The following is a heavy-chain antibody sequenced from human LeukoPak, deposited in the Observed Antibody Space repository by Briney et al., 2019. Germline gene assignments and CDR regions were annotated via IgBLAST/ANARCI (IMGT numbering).Heavy chain of an antibody. CDR3: AKSGYSGYDFRNFDY. D-gene: IGHD5-12*01. CDR1: GFTFSSYA. V-gene: IGHV3-23*01. CDR2: ISGSGAGT. J-gene: IGHJ4*02. Sequence: GGPLRLSCAASGFTFSSYAMNWVRQAPGKGLEWVSGISGSGAGTYYADSVKGRFTISRDNSKSTLYLHMNSLRAEDTAVYYCAKSGYSGYDFRNFDYWGQGTLVTVSS.